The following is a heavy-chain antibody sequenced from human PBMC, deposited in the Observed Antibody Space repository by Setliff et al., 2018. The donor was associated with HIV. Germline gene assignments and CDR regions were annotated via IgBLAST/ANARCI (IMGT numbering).Heavy chain of an antibody. Sequence: SETLSLTCTVSGGSISSGGYFWSWIRQLPGKGLEWIGYIYYSGSTYYNPSLKSRVSISLDTSKNHYSLNLTSVTAADTAVYYCARASWDYYDSSLLGGSFDPWGQGTLVTVSS. D-gene: IGHD3-22*01. CDR3: ARASWDYYDSSLLGGSFDP. J-gene: IGHJ5*02. CDR2: IYYSGST. CDR1: GGSISSGGYF. V-gene: IGHV4-31*02.